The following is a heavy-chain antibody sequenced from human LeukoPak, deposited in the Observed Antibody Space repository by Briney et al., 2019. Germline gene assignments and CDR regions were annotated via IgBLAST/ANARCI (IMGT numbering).Heavy chain of an antibody. CDR3: AKGTTGTTAEYYYYMDV. D-gene: IGHD1-7*01. J-gene: IGHJ6*03. Sequence: GGSLRLSCAASRFTFSSYAMSWVRQAPGKGLEWVSAISGSGGSTYYADSVKGRFTISRDNSKNTLYLQMNSLRAEDTAVYYCAKGTTGTTAEYYYYMDVWGKGTTVTVSS. V-gene: IGHV3-23*01. CDR2: ISGSGGST. CDR1: RFTFSSYA.